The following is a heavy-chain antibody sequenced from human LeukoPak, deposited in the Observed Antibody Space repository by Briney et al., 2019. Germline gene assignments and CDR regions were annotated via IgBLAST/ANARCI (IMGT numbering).Heavy chain of an antibody. D-gene: IGHD5-18*01. CDR3: ARGYGESHFDS. V-gene: IGHV3-30*02. CDR2: IRFDGSNT. CDR1: GCTFGSYG. J-gene: IGHJ4*02. Sequence: PGGSLRLTCAASGCTFGSYGGHWVRQAPGKGLEWVAFIRFDGSNTYYADSVKGRFTISRDNSNNTLYLQMNSLRVEDTAVYYCARGYGESHFDSWGRGSLVTVSS.